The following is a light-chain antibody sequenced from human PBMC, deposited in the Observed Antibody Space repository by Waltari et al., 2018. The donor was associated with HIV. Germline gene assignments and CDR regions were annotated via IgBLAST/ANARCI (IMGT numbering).Light chain of an antibody. CDR3: QQSYTTVT. CDR1: KSITTS. Sequence: DIQMTQSPSSLSASVGARVTIACRASKSITTSLNWYQHKPGKAPKVLIYDASSLQTGVPSRFSGSGSGTDFTLTISGLQPEDFATYYCQQSYTTVTFGGGTKVEIK. CDR2: DAS. V-gene: IGKV1-39*01. J-gene: IGKJ4*01.